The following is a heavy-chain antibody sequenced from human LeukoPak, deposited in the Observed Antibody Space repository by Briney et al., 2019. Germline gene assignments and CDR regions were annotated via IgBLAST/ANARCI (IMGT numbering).Heavy chain of an antibody. CDR2: ISTTSSSSYI. V-gene: IGHV3-21*01. CDR3: ARVMAGYSYMDV. J-gene: IGHJ6*03. D-gene: IGHD3-10*01. CDR1: GFTFSRYA. Sequence: GGSLRLSCAASGFTFSRYAMNWVRQAPGKGLEWVSSISTTSSSSYIHYADSMKGRFTISRDNAKSSLYLQMNSLRAEDTAVYYCARVMAGYSYMDVWGKGATVTVSS.